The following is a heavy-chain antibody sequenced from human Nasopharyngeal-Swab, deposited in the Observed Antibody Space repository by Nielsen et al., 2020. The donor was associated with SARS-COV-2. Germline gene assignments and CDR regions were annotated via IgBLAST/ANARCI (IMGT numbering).Heavy chain of an antibody. D-gene: IGHD2-21*02. CDR3: ARAPPGVVFGVVTAIVAFDI. CDR1: GGSISSYY. J-gene: IGHJ3*02. Sequence: SETLSLTCTVSGGSISSYYWSWIRQPPGKGLEWIGYIYYSGSTNYNPYLKSRVTISVDTSKNQFSLKLSSVTAADTAVYYCARAPPGVVFGVVTAIVAFDIWGQGTMVTVSS. CDR2: IYYSGST. V-gene: IGHV4-59*01.